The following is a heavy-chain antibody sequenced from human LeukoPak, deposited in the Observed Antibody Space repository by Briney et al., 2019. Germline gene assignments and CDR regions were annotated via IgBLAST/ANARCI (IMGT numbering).Heavy chain of an antibody. J-gene: IGHJ6*02. CDR2: IIPILGIA. Sequence: GASVNVSCKASGGTFSSYAISWVRQAPGQGLEWMGRIIPILGIANYAQKFQGRVTITADKSTSTAYMELSSLRSEDTAVYYCAVVTATIYGMDVWGQGTTVTVSS. V-gene: IGHV1-69*04. CDR3: AVVTATIYGMDV. CDR1: GGTFSSYA. D-gene: IGHD2-21*02.